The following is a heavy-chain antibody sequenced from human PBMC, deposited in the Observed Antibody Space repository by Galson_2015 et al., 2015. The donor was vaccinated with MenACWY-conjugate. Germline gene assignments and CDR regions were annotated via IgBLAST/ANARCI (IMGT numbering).Heavy chain of an antibody. Sequence: SLRLSCAASGFIVSTNYMSWVRQAPGKGLEWVSLIYSGGDTYYTDSVKGRFSISRDNSKNTLYLQMKSLRVEDTAVYYCARERGYYGSGNYYGYYFDYWGQGTLVTVSS. D-gene: IGHD3-10*01. J-gene: IGHJ4*02. V-gene: IGHV3-66*01. CDR3: ARERGYYGSGNYYGYYFDY. CDR2: IYSGGDT. CDR1: GFIVSTNY.